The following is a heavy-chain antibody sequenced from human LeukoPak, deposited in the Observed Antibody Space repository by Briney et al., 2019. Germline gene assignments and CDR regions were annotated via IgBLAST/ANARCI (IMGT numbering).Heavy chain of an antibody. CDR1: GSTFSDYH. Sequence: GASVKVSCKASGSTFSDYHINWGRQASGQGPEWMGWINPKSGDASYNQAFQGRVTMTRDTSISTAYMELNRLRSDDTAMYYCARGEYSNGYPSRLDSWGQGTLVTVSS. CDR3: ARGEYSNGYPSRLDS. CDR2: INPKSGDA. V-gene: IGHV1-2*02. D-gene: IGHD3-16*01. J-gene: IGHJ4*02.